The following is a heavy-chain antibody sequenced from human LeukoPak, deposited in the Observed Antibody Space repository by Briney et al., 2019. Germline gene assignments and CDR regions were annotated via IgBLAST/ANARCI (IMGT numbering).Heavy chain of an antibody. J-gene: IGHJ4*02. V-gene: IGHV7-4-1*02. CDR2: INTNTGNP. CDR1: GYTFSTYT. CDR3: AREGAPMVRGVITYYFDY. D-gene: IGHD3-10*01. Sequence: ASVKVSCKASGYTFSTYTMNWVRQAPGQGLEWMGWINTNTGNPTYAQGFTGRFVFSLDTSVSTAYLQISSLNAEDTALYCCAREGAPMVRGVITYYFDYWGQGTLVTVSS.